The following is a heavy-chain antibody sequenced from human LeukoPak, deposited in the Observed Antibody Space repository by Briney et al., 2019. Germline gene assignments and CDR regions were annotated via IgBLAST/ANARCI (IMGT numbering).Heavy chain of an antibody. D-gene: IGHD6-19*01. CDR3: ARVIAVAGPIDY. CDR1: GFTFSSYA. V-gene: IGHV3-30*01. J-gene: IGHJ4*02. CDR2: ISYDGSNK. Sequence: GRSLRLSCAASGFTFSSYAMHWVRQAPGKGLEWVAVISYDGSNKCYADSVKGRFTISRDNSKNTLYLQMNSLRAEDTAVYYCARVIAVAGPIDYWGQGTLVTVSS.